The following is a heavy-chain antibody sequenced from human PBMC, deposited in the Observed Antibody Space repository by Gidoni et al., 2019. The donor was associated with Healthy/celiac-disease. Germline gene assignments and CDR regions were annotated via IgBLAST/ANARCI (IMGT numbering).Heavy chain of an antibody. Sequence: QVQLVESGGGVVQPGRSLRLSCAASGFTFSSYGMHWVRQAPGKGLEWVAVISYDGSNKYYADSVKGRFTISRDNSKNTLYLQMNSLRAEDTAVYYCAKETFWGPVDYWGQGTLVTVSS. D-gene: IGHD3-16*01. CDR2: ISYDGSNK. CDR3: AKETFWGPVDY. V-gene: IGHV3-30*18. CDR1: GFTFSSYG. J-gene: IGHJ4*02.